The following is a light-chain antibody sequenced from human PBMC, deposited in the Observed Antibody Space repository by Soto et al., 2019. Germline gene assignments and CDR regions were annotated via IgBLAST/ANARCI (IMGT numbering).Light chain of an antibody. CDR2: AAS. CDR1: QSISSY. V-gene: IGKV1-39*01. CDR3: QESYSTPWA. J-gene: IGKJ1*01. Sequence: DILVTQSPSSLSASVGDRVTITCRASQSISSYLNWYQQKPGKAPKLLIYAASSLQSGVPSRFSGSGSGTDFSLTISSLQPEDFASYYCQESYSTPWAFGQGTKVEI.